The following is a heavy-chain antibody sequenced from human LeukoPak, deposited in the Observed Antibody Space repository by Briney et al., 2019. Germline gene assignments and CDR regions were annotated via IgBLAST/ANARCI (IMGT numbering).Heavy chain of an antibody. J-gene: IGHJ4*02. V-gene: IGHV4-34*01. CDR3: ARVEYSGWNLEY. D-gene: IGHD5-12*01. CDR1: GGSFSGYY. CDR2: INHSGST. Sequence: KPSETLSLTCAVYGGSFSGYYWSWIRQPPGKGLEWIGEINHSGSTNYNPSLKSRVTISVDTSKNQFSLKLSSVTAADTAVYYCARVEYSGWNLEYWGQGTLVTVSS.